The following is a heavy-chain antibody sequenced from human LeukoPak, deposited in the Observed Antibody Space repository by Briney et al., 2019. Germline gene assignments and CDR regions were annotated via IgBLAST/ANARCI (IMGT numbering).Heavy chain of an antibody. Sequence: GGSLRLSCAASGFTFDDYAMHWVRHAPGKGLEWVSGISWNSGSIGYADSVKGRFTISRDNAKNSLYLRMNSLRAEDTALYYCAKDREDIVGDRAFDIWGQGTMVTVSS. D-gene: IGHD2-15*01. V-gene: IGHV3-9*01. J-gene: IGHJ3*02. CDR1: GFTFDDYA. CDR2: ISWNSGSI. CDR3: AKDREDIVGDRAFDI.